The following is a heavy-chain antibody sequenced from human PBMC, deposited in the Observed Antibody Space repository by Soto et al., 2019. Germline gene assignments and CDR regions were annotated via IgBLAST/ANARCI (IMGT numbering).Heavy chain of an antibody. CDR2: IGTAGDT. CDR3: ARTGYSSSSPPYFFVY. CDR1: GFTFSSYD. J-gene: IGHJ4*01. Sequence: EVQLVESGGGLVQPGGSLRLSCAASGFTFSSYDMHLVRQATGKGLEWVSAIGTAGDTYYPGSVKGRFTISRENAKNSLYLQMNSLRAEDTAVYYCARTGYSSSSPPYFFVYWGQGTLVTVSS. V-gene: IGHV3-13*01. D-gene: IGHD6-6*01.